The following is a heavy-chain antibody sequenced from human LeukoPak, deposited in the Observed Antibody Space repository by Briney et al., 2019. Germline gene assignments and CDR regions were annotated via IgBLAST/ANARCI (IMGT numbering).Heavy chain of an antibody. J-gene: IGHJ5*02. CDR1: GGSISNYY. CDR3: AGDLPSYYFGSGNIFDP. CDR2: IYNAGRT. Sequence: SETLSLTCTVSGGSISNYYWSWIRQPAAKGLEWIGRIYNAGRTNYNASLTSRVTMSVDTSNNQFSLQLSSVTAADTAVYYCAGDLPSYYFGSGNIFDPWGQGILVTVSS. D-gene: IGHD3-10*01. V-gene: IGHV4-4*07.